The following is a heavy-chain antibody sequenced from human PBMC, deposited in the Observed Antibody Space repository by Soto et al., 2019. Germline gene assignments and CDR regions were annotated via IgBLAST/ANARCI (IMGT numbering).Heavy chain of an antibody. Sequence: QVQLQESGPGLVKPSETLSLTCTVSGGSISSYYWSWIRQPPGKGLEWIGYIYYSGSPNYNPSLKSRVTISIDTSKNQFSLKLSSVTAADTAVYYCARHPPGYCSGGSCYSPYYFDYWGQGTLVTVSS. CDR3: ARHPPGYCSGGSCYSPYYFDY. CDR2: IYYSGSP. V-gene: IGHV4-59*08. CDR1: GGSISSYY. D-gene: IGHD2-15*01. J-gene: IGHJ4*02.